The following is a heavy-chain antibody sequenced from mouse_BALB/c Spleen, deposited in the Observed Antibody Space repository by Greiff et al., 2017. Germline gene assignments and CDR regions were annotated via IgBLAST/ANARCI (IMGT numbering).Heavy chain of an antibody. CDR1: GYAFSSSW. CDR2: IYPGDGDT. V-gene: IGHV1-82*01. CDR3: ARDDYENYFDY. D-gene: IGHD2-4*01. Sequence: VQLQQSGPELVKPGASVKISCKASGYAFSSSWMNWVKQRPGQGLEWIGRIYPGDGDTNYNGKFKGKATLTADKSSSTAYMQLSSLTSVDSAVYFCARDDYENYFDYWGQGTTLTVSS. J-gene: IGHJ2*01.